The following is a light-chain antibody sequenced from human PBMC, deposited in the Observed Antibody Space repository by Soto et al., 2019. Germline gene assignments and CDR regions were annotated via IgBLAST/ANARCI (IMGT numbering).Light chain of an antibody. CDR2: EVT. J-gene: IGLJ2*01. Sequence: QSVLTQPASVSGSLGQSITISCTGTSSDVGAYNYVSWYQQHPDKAPKLLIFEVTNRPSGVSGRFSGSKSGITASLSISGLQPEDEVDYYCTSYLSSSPVLFGGGTKVTVL. V-gene: IGLV2-14*01. CDR1: SSDVGAYNY. CDR3: TSYLSSSPVL.